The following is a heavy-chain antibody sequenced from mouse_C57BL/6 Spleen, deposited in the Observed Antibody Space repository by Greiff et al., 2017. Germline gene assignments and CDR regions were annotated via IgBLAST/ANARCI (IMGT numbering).Heavy chain of an antibody. D-gene: IGHD2-5*01. CDR3: AVTLSNYPFAY. J-gene: IGHJ3*01. V-gene: IGHV1-64*01. Sequence: QVQLQQPGAELVKPGASVKLTCKASGYTFTSYWMHWVKQRPGQGLEWIGMIHPNSGSTNYNEKFKSKATLTVDKSSSTAYMQLSSLTSEDSAVYYCAVTLSNYPFAYWGQGTLVTVSA. CDR2: IHPNSGST. CDR1: GYTFTSYW.